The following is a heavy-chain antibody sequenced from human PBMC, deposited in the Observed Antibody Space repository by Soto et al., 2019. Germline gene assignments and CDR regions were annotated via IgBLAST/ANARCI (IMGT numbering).Heavy chain of an antibody. V-gene: IGHV3-33*01. Sequence: GGSLRLSCAASGFTFSNYGMHWVRQAPGKGLEWVAVIWYDGSDKYYADSVKGRFTISRDNSKNTLYLQMNSLRAEDTAVYYCTRSYDSSPPPPQKTDYWGQGTLVTVSS. J-gene: IGHJ4*02. CDR2: IWYDGSDK. CDR3: TRSYDSSPPPPQKTDY. D-gene: IGHD3-22*01. CDR1: GFTFSNYG.